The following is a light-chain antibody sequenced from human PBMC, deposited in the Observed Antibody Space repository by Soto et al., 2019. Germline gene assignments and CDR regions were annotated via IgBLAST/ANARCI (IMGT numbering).Light chain of an antibody. Sequence: QSVLTQPASVSGSPGQSITISCIGTSTDVGSYNLFSWYQQHPGKAPKLIIYEGTKRPAGVSNRFFGSKSGNTASLTVSGLQAEDEADYFCCSYAYTFSVFGGGTKLTVL. J-gene: IGLJ3*02. CDR3: CSYAYTFSV. V-gene: IGLV2-23*01. CDR2: EGT. CDR1: STDVGSYNL.